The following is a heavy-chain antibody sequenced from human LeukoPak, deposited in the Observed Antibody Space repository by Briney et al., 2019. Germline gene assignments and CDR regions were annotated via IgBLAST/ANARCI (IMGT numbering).Heavy chain of an antibody. CDR3: AKGAVAGNQKPGGY. D-gene: IGHD6-19*01. V-gene: IGHV3-53*01. CDR2: VYSDGGI. Sequence: GGSLRLSCAASGFPVSLSHMSWIRQAPGKGLEWVSLVYSDGGIHYADSVKGRFTISRDISKNTLFLQMNSLRAEDTAVYYCAKGAVAGNQKPGGYWGQGTLVTVSS. CDR1: GFPVSLSH. J-gene: IGHJ4*02.